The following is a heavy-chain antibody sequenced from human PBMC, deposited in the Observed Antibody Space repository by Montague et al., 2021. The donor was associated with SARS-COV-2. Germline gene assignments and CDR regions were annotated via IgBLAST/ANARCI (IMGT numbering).Heavy chain of an antibody. CDR2: IYDGGAV. CDR1: GGSITGYY. D-gene: IGHD4-23*01. CDR3: VRDHPYGGPRGAYDI. V-gene: IGHV4-59*01. Sequence: SETLSLICTVSGGSITGYYWSWLRRSPGKGLEWIAYIYDGGAVNYNPSLGSRVTISTDTSKNQLSLKVNSVTAADTAVYYCVRDHPYGGPRGAYDIWGQGTLVTVAS. J-gene: IGHJ4*02.